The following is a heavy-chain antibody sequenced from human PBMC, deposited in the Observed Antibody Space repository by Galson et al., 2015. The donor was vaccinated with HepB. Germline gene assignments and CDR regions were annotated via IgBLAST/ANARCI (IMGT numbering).Heavy chain of an antibody. V-gene: IGHV3-30*18. Sequence: SLRLSCAASGFTFSSYGMHWVRQAPGKGLEWVAVISYDGSNKYYADSVKGRFTISRDNSKNTLYLQMNSLRAEDTAVYYCAKVGIAAAGTWGYFDYWGQGTLVTVSS. CDR3: AKVGIAAAGTWGYFDY. D-gene: IGHD6-13*01. CDR1: GFTFSSYG. CDR2: ISYDGSNK. J-gene: IGHJ4*02.